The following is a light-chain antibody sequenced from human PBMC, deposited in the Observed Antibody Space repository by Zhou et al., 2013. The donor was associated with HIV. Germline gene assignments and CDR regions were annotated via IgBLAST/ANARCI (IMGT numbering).Light chain of an antibody. CDR3: QQRSNWPPSIT. J-gene: IGKJ5*01. CDR2: DAS. CDR1: QSVSSY. Sequence: EIVLTQSPATLSLSPGERATLSRRASQSVSSYLAWYQQKPGQAPRLLIHDASNRATGIPARFSGSGSGTDFTLTISSLEPEDFAVYYCQQRSNWPPSITFGQGTRLESK. V-gene: IGKV3-11*01.